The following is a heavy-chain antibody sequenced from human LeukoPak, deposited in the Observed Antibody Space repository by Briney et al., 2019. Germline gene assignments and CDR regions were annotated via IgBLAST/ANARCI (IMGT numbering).Heavy chain of an antibody. J-gene: IGHJ4*02. D-gene: IGHD6-13*01. Sequence: ASXXASCKASGYTFTSYDINWVRQATGQGLEWMGWMNPNSGNTGYAQKFQGRVTMTRNTSISTAYMELSSLRSEDTAVYYCARGLLAADFDYWGQGTLVTVSS. CDR3: ARGLLAADFDY. CDR2: MNPNSGNT. CDR1: GYTFTSYD. V-gene: IGHV1-8*01.